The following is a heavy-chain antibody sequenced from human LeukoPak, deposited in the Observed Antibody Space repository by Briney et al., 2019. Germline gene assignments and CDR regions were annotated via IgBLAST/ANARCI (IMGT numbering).Heavy chain of an antibody. CDR1: GGSIRSYY. CDR3: ASLAAAGDFDY. D-gene: IGHD6-13*01. CDR2: IYYSGST. J-gene: IGHJ4*02. V-gene: IGHV4-59*12. Sequence: SETLSLTCTVSGGSIRSYYWSWIRQPPGKGLEWIGYIYYSGSTNYNPSLKSRVTISVDTSKNQFSLKLSSVTAADTAVYYCASLAAAGDFDYWGQGTLVTVSS.